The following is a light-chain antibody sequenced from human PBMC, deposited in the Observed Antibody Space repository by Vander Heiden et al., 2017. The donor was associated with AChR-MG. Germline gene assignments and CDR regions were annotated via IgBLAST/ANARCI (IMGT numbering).Light chain of an antibody. CDR1: QSISSW. J-gene: IGKJ3*01. Sequence: DIQMTQSPSTLSASVGDRVTIPCRASQSISSWLAWYQQKPGKAPKLLIYKASNLESGVPSRFSGTGSGTEFTLTISSLQPDDFATYYCQRYNSYLFTFGPGTKVDIK. CDR2: KAS. CDR3: QRYNSYLFT. V-gene: IGKV1-5*03.